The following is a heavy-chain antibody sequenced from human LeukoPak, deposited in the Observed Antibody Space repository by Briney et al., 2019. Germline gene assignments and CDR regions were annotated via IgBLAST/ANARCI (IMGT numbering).Heavy chain of an antibody. CDR2: MNPNSGNT. D-gene: IGHD5-24*01. CDR1: GYTFTSYD. CDR3: ARTSGLQSTIYYYYGMDV. J-gene: IGHJ6*02. Sequence: ASVKVSCKASGYTFTSYDINWVRQATGQGLEWMGWMNPNSGNTGYAQKFQGRVTMTRNTSISTAYMELSSLRSEDTAVYYCARTSGLQSTIYYYYGMDVWGQGTTVTVSS. V-gene: IGHV1-8*01.